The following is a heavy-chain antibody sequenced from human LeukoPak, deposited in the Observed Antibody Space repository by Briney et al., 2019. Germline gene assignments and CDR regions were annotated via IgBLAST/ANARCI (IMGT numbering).Heavy chain of an antibody. J-gene: IGHJ5*02. CDR1: GGSISSYY. D-gene: IGHD3-3*01. CDR3: ARGYYDFWSGPTGPNWFDP. Sequence: PSETLSLTCTVSGGSISSYYWSWIRQPPGKGLEWIGYLYYSGSTNYNPSLKSRVTTSVDTSKNQFSLNLRSVTAADTAEYYCARGYYDFWSGPTGPNWFDPWGQGTLVTVSS. CDR2: LYYSGST. V-gene: IGHV4-59*12.